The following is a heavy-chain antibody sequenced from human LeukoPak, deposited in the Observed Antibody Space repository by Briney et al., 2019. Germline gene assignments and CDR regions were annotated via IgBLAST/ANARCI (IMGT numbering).Heavy chain of an antibody. Sequence: GASVKVSCKVSGYTLIELSMHWVRQAPGKGLEWRGGFDPEDGETICAQEFQGRVTMTEDTSTDTAYMELSSLRSEDTAVYYCATKSPYNILTGYYQDAYYYGMDVWGQGTTVTVSS. CDR1: GYTLIELS. CDR2: FDPEDGET. V-gene: IGHV1-24*01. CDR3: ATKSPYNILTGYYQDAYYYGMDV. D-gene: IGHD3-9*01. J-gene: IGHJ6*02.